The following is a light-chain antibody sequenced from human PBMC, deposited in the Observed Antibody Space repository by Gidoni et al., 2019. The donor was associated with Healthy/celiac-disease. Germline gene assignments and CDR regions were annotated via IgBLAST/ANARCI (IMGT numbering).Light chain of an antibody. Sequence: EIVMTQSPATLSVSPGERATLSCRASQSVSSNLAWYQQKPGQAPRLLNYGASTRATGIPARFSGSGSGTEFTLTISSLQSEDFAVYYCQQYNNWLSRTFGQGTKVEIK. CDR1: QSVSSN. CDR3: QQYNNWLSRT. V-gene: IGKV3-15*01. CDR2: GAS. J-gene: IGKJ1*01.